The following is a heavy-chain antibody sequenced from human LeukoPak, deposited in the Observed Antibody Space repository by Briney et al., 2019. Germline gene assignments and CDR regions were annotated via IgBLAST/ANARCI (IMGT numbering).Heavy chain of an antibody. Sequence: SETLSLTCTVSGGSISSSSYYWGWIRQPPGKGLEWIGSIYYSGSTYYNPSLRSRVTISGDTSKNQFSLKLSSVTAADTAVYYCARVYDSSGYRYYFDYWGQGTLVTVSS. D-gene: IGHD3-22*01. CDR2: IYYSGST. CDR3: ARVYDSSGYRYYFDY. CDR1: GGSISSSSYY. J-gene: IGHJ4*02. V-gene: IGHV4-39*01.